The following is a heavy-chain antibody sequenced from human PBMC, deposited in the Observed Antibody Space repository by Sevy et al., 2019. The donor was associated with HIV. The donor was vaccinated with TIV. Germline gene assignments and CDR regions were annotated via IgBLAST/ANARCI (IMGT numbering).Heavy chain of an antibody. Sequence: GGSLRLSCAASGFTFSSYSMNWVRQAPGKGLEWVSSISSSSSYIYYADSVKGRFTISRDNAKNSLYLQMNGLRAEDTAVYYCARVLEPLGAFDIWGQGTMVTVSS. J-gene: IGHJ3*02. CDR2: ISSSSSYI. CDR3: ARVLEPLGAFDI. V-gene: IGHV3-21*01. CDR1: GFTFSSYS.